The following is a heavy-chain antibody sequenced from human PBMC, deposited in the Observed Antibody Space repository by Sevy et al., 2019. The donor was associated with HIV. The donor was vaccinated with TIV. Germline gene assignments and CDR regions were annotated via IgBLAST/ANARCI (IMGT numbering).Heavy chain of an antibody. CDR1: GFTFSDSW. D-gene: IGHD2-8*01. J-gene: IGHJ4*02. CDR3: ARAIGKDGAY. Sequence: GGSLRLSCTASGFTFSDSWMHWVRRAPGKGLEWLANINQDGSVIYFVDSVKGPLTISRDNSRNSLFLQMSSLRAGDTATYYCARAIGKDGAYWGQGTLVTVSS. V-gene: IGHV3-7*03. CDR2: INQDGSVI.